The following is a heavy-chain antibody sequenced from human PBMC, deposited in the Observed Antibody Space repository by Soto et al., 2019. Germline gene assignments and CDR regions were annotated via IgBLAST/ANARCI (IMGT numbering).Heavy chain of an antibody. V-gene: IGHV3-30*04. Sequence: QVQLVESGGGVVQPGRSLRLSCAASGFTFSSYAMHWVRQAPGKGLEWVAVIAYDGRNKYYADSVKGRFTISRDNSKNTLYLQINSLRIEDTAVYYCAIELERVFHYWGQGTLVTFSS. CDR1: GFTFSSYA. CDR2: IAYDGRNK. J-gene: IGHJ4*02. CDR3: AIELERVFHY. D-gene: IGHD1-1*01.